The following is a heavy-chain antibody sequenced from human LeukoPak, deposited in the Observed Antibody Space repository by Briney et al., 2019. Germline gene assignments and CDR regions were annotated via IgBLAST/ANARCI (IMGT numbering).Heavy chain of an antibody. CDR3: ARGGTLVTPNFDY. V-gene: IGHV6-1*01. D-gene: IGHD2-21*02. Sequence: SQTLSLTCAISGDSVSSISATWNWIRQSPSRGLEWLGRTYYRSKWYSEYAVSVKSRIIINPDTSKNQVSLQLNSVTPEDTAVYYCARGGTLVTPNFDYWGQGTLVTVSA. J-gene: IGHJ4*02. CDR1: GDSVSSISAT. CDR2: TYYRSKWYS.